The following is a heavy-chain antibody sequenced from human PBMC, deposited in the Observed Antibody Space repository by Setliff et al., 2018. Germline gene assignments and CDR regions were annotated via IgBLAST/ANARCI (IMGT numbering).Heavy chain of an antibody. V-gene: IGHV1-2*02. Sequence: GASVKVSCKASGYTFTGYYMHWVRQAPGQGLEWMGWINPNSGGTNYAQKFQGRVTMTRDTSISTAYMELSSLRSEDTAVYYCARIPARRRYYYYMDVWGEGTTVTAP. J-gene: IGHJ6*03. CDR3: ARIPARRRYYYYMDV. CDR1: GYTFTGYY. D-gene: IGHD6-6*01. CDR2: INPNSGGT.